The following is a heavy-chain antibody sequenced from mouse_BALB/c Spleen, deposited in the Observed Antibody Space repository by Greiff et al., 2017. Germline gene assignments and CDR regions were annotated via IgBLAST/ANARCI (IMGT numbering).Heavy chain of an antibody. V-gene: IGHV5-17*02. D-gene: IGHD2-4*01. J-gene: IGHJ4*01. CDR3: ARRGDYDGYYAMDY. CDR2: ISSGSSTI. CDR1: GFTFSSFG. Sequence: EVQGVESGGGLVQPGGSRKLSCAASGFTFSSFGMHWVRQAPEKGLEWVAYISSGSSTIYYADTVKGRFTISRDNPKNTLFLQMTSLRSEDTAMYYCARRGDYDGYYAMDYWGQGTSVTVSS.